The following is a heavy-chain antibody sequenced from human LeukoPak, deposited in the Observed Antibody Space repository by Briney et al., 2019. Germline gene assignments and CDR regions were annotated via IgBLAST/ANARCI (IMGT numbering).Heavy chain of an antibody. CDR2: INPNSGGT. CDR1: GYTFTGYY. CDR3: ARTPGVYYYMDV. J-gene: IGHJ6*03. V-gene: IGHV1-2*02. D-gene: IGHD3-10*01. Sequence: GASVKVSCKASGYTFTGYYMHWVRQAPGQGLEWMGWINPNSGGTNYAQKFQGRATMTRDTSISTAYMELSRLRSDDTAVYYCARTPGVYYYMDVWGKGTTVTVSS.